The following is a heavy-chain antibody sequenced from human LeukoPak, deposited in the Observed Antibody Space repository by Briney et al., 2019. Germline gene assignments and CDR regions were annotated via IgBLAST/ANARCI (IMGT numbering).Heavy chain of an antibody. Sequence: PGGSLRLSCEASGFIFSSYAMSWVRQAPGKGLEWVSVISASGGSTHYADSVKGRFTISRDNAKNSLYLQMNSLRAEDTAVYYCARDLYYYDSSGYSYWGQGTLVTVSS. V-gene: IGHV3-23*01. CDR2: ISASGGST. D-gene: IGHD3-22*01. J-gene: IGHJ4*02. CDR1: GFIFSSYA. CDR3: ARDLYYYDSSGYSY.